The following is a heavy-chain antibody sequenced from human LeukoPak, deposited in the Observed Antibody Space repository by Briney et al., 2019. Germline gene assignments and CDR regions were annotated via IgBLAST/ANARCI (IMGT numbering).Heavy chain of an antibody. V-gene: IGHV3-23*01. CDR2: ISGSVSST. CDR3: ARSFLMSFGELLSGGFDV. CDR1: GFTFSSYA. D-gene: IGHD3-10*01. Sequence: PGGSLRLSCAASGFTFSSYAMSWVRQAPGKGLEWVSVISGSVSSTYYADSVKGRFTISRDNAKNSLYLQMNSLRAEDTAVYYCARSFLMSFGELLSGGFDVWGQGAMVTVSS. J-gene: IGHJ3*01.